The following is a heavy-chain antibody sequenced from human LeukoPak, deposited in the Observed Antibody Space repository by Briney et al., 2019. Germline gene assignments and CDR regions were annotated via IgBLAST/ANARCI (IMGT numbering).Heavy chain of an antibody. J-gene: IGHJ6*02. Sequence: GASVKVSCKASGYTFTSYYMHWVRQAPGQGLEWMGIINPSGGSTSYAQKFQGRVTMTRDTSTSTVYMELSSLRSEDTAVYYCASYAYSSGWYQGDYYGMDVWGQGATVTVSS. V-gene: IGHV1-46*01. D-gene: IGHD6-19*01. CDR1: GYTFTSYY. CDR2: INPSGGST. CDR3: ASYAYSSGWYQGDYYGMDV.